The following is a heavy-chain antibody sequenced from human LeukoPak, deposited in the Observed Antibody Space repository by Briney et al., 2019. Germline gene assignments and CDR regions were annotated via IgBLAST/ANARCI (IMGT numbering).Heavy chain of an antibody. CDR2: FGTTGGST. CDR1: GFTSSIYT. J-gene: IGHJ5*02. CDR3: ARVEGGRGGVPDL. D-gene: IGHD5-24*01. V-gene: IGHV3-23*01. Sequence: PGGSLSLSCAAPGFTSSIYTMTWVRQTQGKGLEWVSAFGTTGGSTYYADSVKGRFTISRDNSKNTLYLQMSSLRAEDTAIYYCARVEGGRGGVPDLWGQGTLVTVSS.